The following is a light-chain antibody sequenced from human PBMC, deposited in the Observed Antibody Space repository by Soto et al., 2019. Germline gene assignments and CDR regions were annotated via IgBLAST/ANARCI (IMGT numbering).Light chain of an antibody. V-gene: IGKV2D-29*01. J-gene: IGKJ1*01. CDR2: EVS. CDR3: MQSVQAPWT. Sequence: DIVMTQTPLSLSVTPGQSASISCKSSQSLVYSDGKTYFYWYLQKPGQPPQLLIYEVSNRFSGVPERCSGSGSGTDFALKISRVGAEDVGVYYCMQSVQAPWTCGQGTKVEI. CDR1: QSLVYSDGKTY.